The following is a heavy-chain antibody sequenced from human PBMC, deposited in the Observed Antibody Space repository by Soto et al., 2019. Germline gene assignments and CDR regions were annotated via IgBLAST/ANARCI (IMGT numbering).Heavy chain of an antibody. CDR3: ARSHYYDSSGYSPDY. J-gene: IGHJ4*02. D-gene: IGHD3-22*01. V-gene: IGHV3-7*01. CDR2: IKQDGSEK. Sequence: PVGSLRLSCAASGFTFSSYWMSWVRQAPGKGLEWVANIKQDGSEKYYVDSVKGRFTISRDNAKNSLYLQMNSLRAEDTAVYYCARSHYYDSSGYSPDYWGQGTLVTVSS. CDR1: GFTFSSYW.